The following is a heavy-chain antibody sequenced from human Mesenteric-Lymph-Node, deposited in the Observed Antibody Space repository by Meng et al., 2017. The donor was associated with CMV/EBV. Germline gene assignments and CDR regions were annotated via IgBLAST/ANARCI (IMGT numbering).Heavy chain of an antibody. J-gene: IGHJ4*02. Sequence: GGSLRLSCAASGFTFSTYSMNWVRQAPGKGLEWVSSISSSSSHIYYADSVKGRFTISRDNAKNSLYLQMNSLRAEDTAVYYCARDPYYDFWSGYYNSWGYFDYWGQGTLVTVSS. CDR3: ARDPYYDFWSGYYNSWGYFDY. V-gene: IGHV3-21*01. D-gene: IGHD3-3*01. CDR1: GFTFSTYS. CDR2: ISSSSSHI.